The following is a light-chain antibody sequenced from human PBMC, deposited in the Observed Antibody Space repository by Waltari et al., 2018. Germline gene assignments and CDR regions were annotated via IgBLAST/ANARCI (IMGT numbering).Light chain of an antibody. J-gene: IGKJ2*01. CDR2: WAS. Sequence: DIVMTQSPDSLTVSLGERATIHCKSSPSLLYYSNNKHYISWYQQKPGQAPKLLIYWASTRDSGVPDRFSGSGSETDFTLTISSLQAEDVAVYHCHQYFAPPYTFGRGTKLEIK. V-gene: IGKV4-1*01. CDR1: PSLLYYSNNKHY. CDR3: HQYFAPPYT.